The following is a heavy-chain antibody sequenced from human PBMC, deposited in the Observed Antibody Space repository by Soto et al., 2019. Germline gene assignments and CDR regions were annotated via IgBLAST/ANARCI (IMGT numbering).Heavy chain of an antibody. V-gene: IGHV3-33*01. CDR2: IWYDGSNK. CDR3: ARDLHSYGYFVFYYYYGMDV. J-gene: IGHJ6*02. CDR1: GFTFSSYG. D-gene: IGHD5-18*01. Sequence: AGSLRLSCAAPGFTFSSYGMHWVRQAPGKGLEWVAVIWYDGSNKYYADSVKGRFTISRDNSKNTLYLQMNSLRAEDTAVYYCARDLHSYGYFVFYYYYGMDVWGQGTMVTVSS.